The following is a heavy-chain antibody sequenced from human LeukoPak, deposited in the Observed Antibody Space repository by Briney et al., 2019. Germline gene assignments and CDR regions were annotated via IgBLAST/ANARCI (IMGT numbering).Heavy chain of an antibody. V-gene: IGHV1-18*01. D-gene: IGHD4-11*01. CDR1: GYTFTSYG. CDR2: ISAYNGNT. Sequence: ASVKVSCKASGYTFTSYGISWVRQAPGQGLEWMGWISAYNGNTNYAQKLLGRVTMTTDTSTSTAYMELRSLRSDDTAVYYCARMPPSGRLQYDAFDIWGQGTMVTVSS. CDR3: ARMPPSGRLQYDAFDI. J-gene: IGHJ3*02.